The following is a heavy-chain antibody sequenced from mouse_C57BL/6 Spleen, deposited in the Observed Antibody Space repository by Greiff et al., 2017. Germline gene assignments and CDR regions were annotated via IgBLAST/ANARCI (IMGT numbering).Heavy chain of an antibody. D-gene: IGHD4-1*01. CDR2: INPGDGDT. V-gene: IGHV1-82*01. Sequence: QVQLQQSGPELVKPGASVKISCKASGSAFSSSWRNWVKQRPGKGLEWIGRINPGDGDTNYNGKFKGKATLTADKSSSTAYMQLSSLTSEDSAVYFCARGDWDYFDYWGQGTTLTVSS. CDR1: GSAFSSSW. CDR3: ARGDWDYFDY. J-gene: IGHJ2*01.